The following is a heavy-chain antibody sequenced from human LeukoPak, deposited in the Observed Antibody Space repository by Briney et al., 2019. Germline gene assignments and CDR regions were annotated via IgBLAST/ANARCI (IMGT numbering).Heavy chain of an antibody. CDR2: IKQDGSEK. Sequence: GGSLRLSCAAFGFTFSSYWMSWVRQAPGKGLEWVANIKQDGSEKYYVDSVKGRFTISRDNAKNSLYLQMNSLRAEDTAVYYCAREGSSGYAFDIWGQGTMVTVSS. D-gene: IGHD6-19*01. J-gene: IGHJ3*02. CDR1: GFTFSSYW. CDR3: AREGSSGYAFDI. V-gene: IGHV3-7*03.